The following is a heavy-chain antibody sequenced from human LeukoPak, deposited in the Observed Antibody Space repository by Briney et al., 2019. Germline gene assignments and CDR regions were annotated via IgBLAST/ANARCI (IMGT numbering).Heavy chain of an antibody. V-gene: IGHV4-61*01. CDR2: IHYSGST. J-gene: IGHJ4*02. Sequence: SETLSLTCTVSGDSISTSNSYWGWIRQPPGKGLEWIGYIHYSGSTYYNPSLTSRVTISIDTSKNQFSLRLSSVTAADTAVYYCAREGSRDFWSGPVYYFDYWGQGTLVTVSS. CDR3: AREGSRDFWSGPVYYFDY. CDR1: GDSISTSNSY. D-gene: IGHD3-3*01.